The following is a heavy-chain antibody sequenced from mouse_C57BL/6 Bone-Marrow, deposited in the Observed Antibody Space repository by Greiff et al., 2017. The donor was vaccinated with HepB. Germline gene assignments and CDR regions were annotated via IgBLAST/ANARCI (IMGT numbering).Heavy chain of an antibody. D-gene: IGHD2-4*01. CDR2: IDPSDSYT. CDR3: ARKDDYDGY. CDR1: GYTFTSYW. J-gene: IGHJ2*01. Sequence: QVQLQQPGAELVKPGASVKLSCKASGYTFTSYWMQWVKQRPGQGLEWIGEIDPSDSYTNYNQKFKGKATLTVDTSSSTAYMQLSSLTSEDAAVYYCARKDDYDGYWGQGTTLTVSS. V-gene: IGHV1-50*01.